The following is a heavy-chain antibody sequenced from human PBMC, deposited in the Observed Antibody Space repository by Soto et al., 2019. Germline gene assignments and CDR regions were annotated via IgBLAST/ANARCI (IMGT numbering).Heavy chain of an antibody. CDR3: ARGGYGARALHWFDP. V-gene: IGHV4-31*03. Sequence: QVQLQESGPGLVKPSQTLSLTCTVSGGSISSGGYYWSWIRQHPGKGLEWIGYIYYSGSTYYNPSLKSRVSISVDTSKNQFSLKLSSVTAADTAVYYCARGGYGARALHWFDPWGQGTLVTVSS. CDR1: GGSISSGGYY. CDR2: IYYSGST. J-gene: IGHJ5*02. D-gene: IGHD6-13*01.